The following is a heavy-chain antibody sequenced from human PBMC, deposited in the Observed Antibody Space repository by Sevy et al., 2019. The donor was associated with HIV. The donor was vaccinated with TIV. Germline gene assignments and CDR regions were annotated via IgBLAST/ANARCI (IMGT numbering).Heavy chain of an antibody. D-gene: IGHD2-15*01. V-gene: IGHV3-33*06. J-gene: IGHJ5*01. CDR1: GFTFSGYG. CDR3: AKEAFFCSRGSCNRLFDS. Sequence: GGSLRLSCAASGFTFSGYGMHWVRQAPGKGLEWVAVIGYDGSNKYYEDSVKGRFTISRDNSKKTLYLQMNSLRAEDTAVYYCAKEAFFCSRGSCNRLFDSWGQGTLVTVSS. CDR2: IGYDGSNK.